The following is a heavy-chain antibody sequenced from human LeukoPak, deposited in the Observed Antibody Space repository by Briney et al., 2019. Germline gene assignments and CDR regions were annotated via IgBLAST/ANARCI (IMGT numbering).Heavy chain of an antibody. Sequence: GGSLRLSCAASGFTFSSYSMNWVRQAPGKGLEWVAVIWYDGSKQEYAESVKGRFTISRDDSKNTLYLQMNSLRAEDTAVYYCAREASGYYRDFWGQGTLVTVSS. V-gene: IGHV3-33*08. CDR2: IWYDGSKQ. CDR3: AREASGYYRDF. J-gene: IGHJ4*02. CDR1: GFTFSSYS. D-gene: IGHD3-3*01.